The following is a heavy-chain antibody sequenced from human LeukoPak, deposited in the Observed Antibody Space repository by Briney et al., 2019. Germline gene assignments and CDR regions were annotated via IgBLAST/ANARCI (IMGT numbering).Heavy chain of an antibody. Sequence: SVKVSCKASGGTFSSYAISWVRQAPGQGLEWMGRIIPILGIANYAQKFQGRVTITADKSTSTAYMELSSLRSEDTAVYYCASIFGQQLARDYWGQGTLVTVSS. V-gene: IGHV1-69*04. CDR1: GGTFSSYA. D-gene: IGHD6-13*01. CDR2: IIPILGIA. J-gene: IGHJ4*02. CDR3: ASIFGQQLARDY.